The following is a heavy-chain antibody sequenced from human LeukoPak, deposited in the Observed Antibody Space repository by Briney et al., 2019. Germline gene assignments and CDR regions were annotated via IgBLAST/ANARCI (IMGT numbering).Heavy chain of an antibody. CDR1: GFTFSTYT. V-gene: IGHV3-21*01. CDR2: ISSSGDYT. Sequence: PGGSLRLSCAASGFTFSTYTMNWVRQAPGKGLEWVSSISSSGDYTYYADSVKGRFTISRDNTKNSLYLQMTSLRVEDTAVYYCARDSDSSGWLDYYMDVWGKGTTVTVSS. J-gene: IGHJ6*03. CDR3: ARDSDSSGWLDYYMDV. D-gene: IGHD6-19*01.